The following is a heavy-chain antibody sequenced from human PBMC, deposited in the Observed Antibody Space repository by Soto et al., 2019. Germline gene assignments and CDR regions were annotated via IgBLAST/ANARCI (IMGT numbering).Heavy chain of an antibody. Sequence: SETLSLTCTVSGGSISSYYWSWIRQPPGKGLEWTGYIYYSGSTNYNPSLKSRVTISVDTSKNQFSLKLSSVTAADTAVYYCARVWVYGDAFDIWGQGTMVTVSS. V-gene: IGHV4-59*01. CDR1: GGSISSYY. CDR3: ARVWVYGDAFDI. D-gene: IGHD3-16*01. J-gene: IGHJ3*02. CDR2: IYYSGST.